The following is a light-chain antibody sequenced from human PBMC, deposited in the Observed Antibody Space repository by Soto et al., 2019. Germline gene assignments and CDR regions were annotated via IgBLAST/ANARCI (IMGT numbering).Light chain of an antibody. Sequence: EIVLTQSPATLSLSPGERATLSCRASQSVSSYLAWYQQKPGQAPRLLIYDASNRATGIPARFSGSGSGTDFTLTIISLEPEDFAVYYCQQRQTFGQGTKVEIK. CDR2: DAS. V-gene: IGKV3-11*01. CDR3: QQRQT. CDR1: QSVSSY. J-gene: IGKJ1*01.